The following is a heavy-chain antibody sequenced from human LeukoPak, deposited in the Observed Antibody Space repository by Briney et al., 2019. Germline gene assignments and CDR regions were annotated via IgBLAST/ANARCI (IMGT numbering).Heavy chain of an antibody. CDR2: INNDGSSA. V-gene: IGHV3-74*01. Sequence: GGSLRLSCGASGFTFSSYWMHWVRQAPGKGLVWVSRINNDGSSASYADSVQGRFTISRDNAKNTLYLQMNSLRAEDTALYYCARVARGDYYYYYMDVWGKGTTVTVSS. D-gene: IGHD3-10*01. J-gene: IGHJ6*03. CDR3: ARVARGDYYYYYMDV. CDR1: GFTFSSYW.